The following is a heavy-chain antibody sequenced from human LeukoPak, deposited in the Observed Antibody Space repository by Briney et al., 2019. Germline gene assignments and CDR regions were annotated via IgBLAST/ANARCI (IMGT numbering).Heavy chain of an antibody. V-gene: IGHV4-39*07. CDR2: IYYSGST. CDR3: ARGVVASGGNDFDY. J-gene: IGHJ4*02. Sequence: SETLSLTCIVSGGSISSSNYYWGWIRQPPGKGLEWIGTIYYSGSTYYNASLKSRVTMSVDTSKNQFSLKLSSVTAADTAVYYCARGVVASGGNDFDYWGQGTLVTVSS. CDR1: GGSISSSNYY. D-gene: IGHD4-23*01.